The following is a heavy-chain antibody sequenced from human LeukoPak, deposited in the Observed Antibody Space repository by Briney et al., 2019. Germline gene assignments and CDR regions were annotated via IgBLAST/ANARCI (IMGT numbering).Heavy chain of an antibody. V-gene: IGHV1-69*05. CDR3: ASSILGAYYFDY. CDR1: GGTFSSYA. J-gene: IGHJ4*02. CDR2: IIPIFGTA. Sequence: SVKVSCKASGGTFSSYAIGWVRQAPGQGLEWIGGIIPIFGTANYAQKFQGRVTITTDESTSTAYMELSSLRSEDTAVYYCASSILGAYYFDYWGQGTLVTVSS.